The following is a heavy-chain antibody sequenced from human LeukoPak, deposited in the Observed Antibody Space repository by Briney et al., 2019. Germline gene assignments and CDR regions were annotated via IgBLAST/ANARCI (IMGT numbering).Heavy chain of an antibody. V-gene: IGHV5-51*01. CDR2: IYPGDSDT. Sequence: GESLKISCKGSGYRFTSYWIGWVRQMPGKGLEWMGIIYPGDSDTRYSPSFQGQVTISADKSISTAYLQWSSLKASDTAMYYCARAVEMATVYFDYWGQGTLVTVSS. CDR1: GYRFTSYW. CDR3: ARAVEMATVYFDY. D-gene: IGHD5-24*01. J-gene: IGHJ4*02.